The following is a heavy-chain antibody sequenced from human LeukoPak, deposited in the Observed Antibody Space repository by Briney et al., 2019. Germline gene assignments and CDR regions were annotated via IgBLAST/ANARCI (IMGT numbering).Heavy chain of an antibody. V-gene: IGHV3-30*18. CDR2: ISYDGSNK. CDR1: GFTFSSYG. D-gene: IGHD5-18*01. CDR3: AKIDTAMVKGPSYYYGMDV. J-gene: IGHJ6*02. Sequence: GRSLRLSCAASGFTFSSYGMHWVRQAPGKGLEWMAVISYDGSNKYYADSVKGRFTISRDNSKNTLYLQMNSLRAEDTAVYYCAKIDTAMVKGPSYYYGMDVWGQGTTVTVSS.